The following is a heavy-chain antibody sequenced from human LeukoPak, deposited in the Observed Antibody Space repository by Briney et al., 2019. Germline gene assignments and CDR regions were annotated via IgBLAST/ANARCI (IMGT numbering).Heavy chain of an antibody. Sequence: GGSLRLSCAASGFTFSSYWVTWVRQAPGKGLGWVANINQGGSEKYYVDSVKGRFTISRDNAKNSLSLQMNSLTVEDTAVYYCARVLTGIAAAGTDAFDVWGQGTTVTVSS. D-gene: IGHD6-13*01. J-gene: IGHJ3*01. CDR2: INQGGSEK. V-gene: IGHV3-7*05. CDR3: ARVLTGIAAAGTDAFDV. CDR1: GFTFSSYW.